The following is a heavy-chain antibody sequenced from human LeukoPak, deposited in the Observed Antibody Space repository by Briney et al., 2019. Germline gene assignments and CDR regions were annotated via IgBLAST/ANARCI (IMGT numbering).Heavy chain of an antibody. Sequence: PGGSLRLSCAASGLTFSSYWMHWVRQAPGKGLVWVSRISSDGSTTTYADSVKGRFTISRDNAKNTLYLQMSSLRAEDTAVYYCATSPAVVTNYWGQGTLVTVSS. J-gene: IGHJ4*02. D-gene: IGHD4-23*01. V-gene: IGHV3-74*01. CDR1: GLTFSSYW. CDR2: ISSDGSTT. CDR3: ATSPAVVTNY.